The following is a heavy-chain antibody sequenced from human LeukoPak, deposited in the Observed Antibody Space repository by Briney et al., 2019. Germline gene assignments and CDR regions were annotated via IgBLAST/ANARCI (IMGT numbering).Heavy chain of an antibody. Sequence: GESLKISCRASGNSITTYWISWVRQKPGKGLEWMGLIFPGDSDTKYSPSFQGQVTVSADKSISTAYLQWGSLKASDTAMYYCARPLGRIYYASSGDRDAFDIWGQGTMVIVSS. J-gene: IGHJ3*02. CDR2: IFPGDSDT. D-gene: IGHD3-22*01. CDR3: ARPLGRIYYASSGDRDAFDI. CDR1: GNSITTYW. V-gene: IGHV5-51*01.